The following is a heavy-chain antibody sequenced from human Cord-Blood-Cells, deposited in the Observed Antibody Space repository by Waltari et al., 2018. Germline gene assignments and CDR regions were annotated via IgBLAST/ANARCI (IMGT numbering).Heavy chain of an antibody. CDR1: GFTLSSYW. Sequence: EVQLVESGGGLVQPGGSLRLSCAASGFTLSSYWMSWVRQAPGKGLEWVANKKQDGSEKYYVDSVKGRFTIARDNAKNSLYLQMNSLRAEDTAVYYCARVFGSPWGQGTLVTVSS. CDR3: ARVFGSP. J-gene: IGHJ5*02. CDR2: KKQDGSEK. D-gene: IGHD3-10*01. V-gene: IGHV3-7*01.